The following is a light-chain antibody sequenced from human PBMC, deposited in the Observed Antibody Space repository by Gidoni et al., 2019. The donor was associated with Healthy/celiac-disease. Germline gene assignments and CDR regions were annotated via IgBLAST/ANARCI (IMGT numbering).Light chain of an antibody. CDR1: QSVSSSY. CDR3: QQYGSSPGT. V-gene: IGKV3-20*01. CDR2: GAS. J-gene: IGKJ1*01. Sequence: VLTQSPGTLSLSPGERATRSCRASQSVSSSYLAWYQQKPGQAPRLLPYGASSRATGIPDRFSGSGSGTDVTLTISRLEPEDFAVYYCQQYGSSPGTFGQGTKVEIK.